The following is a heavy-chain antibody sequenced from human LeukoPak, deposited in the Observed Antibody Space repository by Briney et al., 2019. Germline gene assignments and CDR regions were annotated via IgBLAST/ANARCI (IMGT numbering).Heavy chain of an antibody. CDR2: IVPIFGIA. CDR3: VHIVVVPAAIGDYYYYGMDV. Sequence: SVKVPCKASGGTFSSYAISWVRQAPGQGPEWMGRIVPIFGIANYAQKFQGRVTITADKSTSTAYMELSSLRSEDTAVYYCVHIVVVPAAIGDYYYYGMDVWGQGTTVTVSS. CDR1: GGTFSSYA. D-gene: IGHD2-2*01. J-gene: IGHJ6*02. V-gene: IGHV1-69*04.